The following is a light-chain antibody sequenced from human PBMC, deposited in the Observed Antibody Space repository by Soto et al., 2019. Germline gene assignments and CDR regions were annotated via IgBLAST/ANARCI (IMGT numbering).Light chain of an antibody. CDR1: QGISGY. J-gene: IGKJ3*01. CDR3: QHLISYPFT. V-gene: IGKV1-9*01. CDR2: TAS. Sequence: DIQLTQSPSFLSASVGDRVTITCRASQGISGYLAWYQQRPGRAPNLLIYTASILQNGVPSRFSCSGSGTEFTLTISSLQPEDVATYYCQHLISYPFTFGPGTKVDI.